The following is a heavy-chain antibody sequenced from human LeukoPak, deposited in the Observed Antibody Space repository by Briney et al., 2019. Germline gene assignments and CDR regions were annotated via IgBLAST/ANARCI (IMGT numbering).Heavy chain of an antibody. J-gene: IGHJ5*02. CDR3: TTHFITMVRGVIIYWFDP. Sequence: PGGSLRLSCAASGFTFSNAWMSWVRQAPGKGLEWVGRIKSKTDGGTTDYAAPVKGRFTISRDDSKNTLYLQMNSLKTEDTAVYYCTTHFITMVRGVIIYWFDPWSQGTLVTVSS. CDR1: GFTFSNAW. D-gene: IGHD3-10*01. V-gene: IGHV3-15*01. CDR2: IKSKTDGGTT.